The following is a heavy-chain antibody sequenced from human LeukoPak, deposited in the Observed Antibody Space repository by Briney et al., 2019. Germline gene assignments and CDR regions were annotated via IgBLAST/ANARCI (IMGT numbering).Heavy chain of an antibody. Sequence: GGSLRLSCAASGFTFSSYWMHWVRQAPGKGLVWVSRINSDGSSTSYADSVKGRFTISRDNAKNTLYLQMNSLRAEDTAVYYCARDREVAYYDFWSGYYPLYYYGMDVWGQGTTVTVSS. CDR2: INSDGSST. J-gene: IGHJ6*02. CDR3: ARDREVAYYDFWSGYYPLYYYGMDV. CDR1: GFTFSSYW. D-gene: IGHD3-3*01. V-gene: IGHV3-74*01.